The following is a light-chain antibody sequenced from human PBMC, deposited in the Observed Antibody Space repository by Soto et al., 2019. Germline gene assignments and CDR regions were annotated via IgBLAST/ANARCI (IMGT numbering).Light chain of an antibody. CDR3: QQYNNWWT. Sequence: RVMTQSPYTLSVSPGERAPLSCRASETVRSNLAWYQQKPGQAPRLLIYAASTRATGIPARLIGNGSGTEFTLTISSLQSEDFPVYYCQQYNNWWTFGQGTKVDIK. J-gene: IGKJ1*01. V-gene: IGKV3D-15*01. CDR2: AAS. CDR1: ETVRSN.